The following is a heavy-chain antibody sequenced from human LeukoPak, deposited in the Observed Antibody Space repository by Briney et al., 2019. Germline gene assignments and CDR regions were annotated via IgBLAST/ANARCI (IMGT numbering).Heavy chain of an antibody. V-gene: IGHV3-30*04. CDR3: ARESYCSGGSCYSGRAFDI. J-gene: IGHJ3*02. Sequence: SGGSLRLSCAASGFTFSSYAMHWVRQAPGKGLEWVAVISYDGSNKYYADSVKGRFTMSRDSAKNTLYLQMNSPRAEDTAVYYCARESYCSGGSCYSGRAFDIWGQGTMVTVSS. CDR1: GFTFSSYA. CDR2: ISYDGSNK. D-gene: IGHD2-15*01.